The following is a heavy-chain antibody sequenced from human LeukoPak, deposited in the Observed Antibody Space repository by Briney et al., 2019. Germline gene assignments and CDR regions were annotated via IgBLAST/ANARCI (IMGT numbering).Heavy chain of an antibody. J-gene: IGHJ4*02. CDR2: ISNSGVNT. D-gene: IGHD6-19*01. Sequence: GGSLRLSCAASGFTFSTYAMSWVRQAPGKGLEWVSVISNSGVNTYYADSMKGRFTISRDNSKNTLYLQMNSLRAEDTAVYYCAKGVGTSGWFYFDYWGQGTLVTVSS. V-gene: IGHV3-23*01. CDR1: GFTFSTYA. CDR3: AKGVGTSGWFYFDY.